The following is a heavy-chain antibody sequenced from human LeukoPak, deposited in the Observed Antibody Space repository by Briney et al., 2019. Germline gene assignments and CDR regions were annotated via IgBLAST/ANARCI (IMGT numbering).Heavy chain of an antibody. CDR1: GFTFSDYG. CDR3: ARDRGNQRGYYYYYMDV. Sequence: PGRSLRLSCAASGFTFSDYGMHWVRQAPGKGLEWVTFISYDGSDKYYADSVKGRFTISRDNAKNSLYLQMNSLRAEDTAVYYCARDRGNQRGYYYYYMDVWGKGTTVTVSS. J-gene: IGHJ6*03. D-gene: IGHD1-14*01. CDR2: ISYDGSDK. V-gene: IGHV3-30*03.